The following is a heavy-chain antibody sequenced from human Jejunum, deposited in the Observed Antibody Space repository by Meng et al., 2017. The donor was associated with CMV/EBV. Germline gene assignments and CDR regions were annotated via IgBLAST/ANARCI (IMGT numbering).Heavy chain of an antibody. CDR3: ARDMVWGDPNSFDA. CDR1: GFTFSSYS. D-gene: IGHD3-10*01. J-gene: IGHJ5*02. V-gene: IGHV3-21*01. Sequence: GFTFSSYSINWVRQAPGKGLEWVSSISGNSNYIFYRDSVEGRFTISRDNAKNSLFLQMNSLRAEDSAVYYCARDMVWGDPNSFDAWGQGTLGTVSS. CDR2: ISGNSNYI.